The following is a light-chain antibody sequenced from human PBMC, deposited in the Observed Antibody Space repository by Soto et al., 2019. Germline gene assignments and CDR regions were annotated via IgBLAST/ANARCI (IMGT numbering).Light chain of an antibody. CDR1: SSNIGNNY. V-gene: IGLV1-51*01. CDR2: DND. Sequence: QSVLTQPPSVSAAPGQKVTISCSGSSSNIGNNYVFWYQQLPGTAPKPLIYDNDKPPSGIPDRFSGSKSGTSATLGITGLQTGDEADYYCATWDRSLSVGVFGGGTKLTVL. J-gene: IGLJ2*01. CDR3: ATWDRSLSVGV.